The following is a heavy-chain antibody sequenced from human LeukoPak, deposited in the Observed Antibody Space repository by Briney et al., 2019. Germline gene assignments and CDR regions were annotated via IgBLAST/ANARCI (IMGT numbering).Heavy chain of an antibody. CDR1: GFTFSSYW. D-gene: IGHD6-19*01. CDR2: ISGSGGST. V-gene: IGHV3-23*01. J-gene: IGHJ4*02. Sequence: GGSLRLSCAASGFTFSSYWMHWVRQAPGKGLEWVSAISGSGGSTYYADSVKGRFTISRDNSKNTLYLQMNSLRAEDTAVYYCAKFSSRQWLAHADYWGQGTLVTVSS. CDR3: AKFSSRQWLAHADY.